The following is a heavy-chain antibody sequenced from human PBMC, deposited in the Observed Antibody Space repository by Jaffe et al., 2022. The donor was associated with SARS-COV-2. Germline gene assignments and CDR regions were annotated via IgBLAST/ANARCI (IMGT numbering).Heavy chain of an antibody. V-gene: IGHV3-66*02. CDR3: ARGIIAAAGTGFDY. Sequence: EVQLVESGGGLVQPGGSLRLSCAASGFTVSSNYMSWVRQAPGKGLEWVSVIYSDGYTYYADSVKGRFTISRDNSKNTLYLQMNSLRAEDTAVYYCARGIIAAAGTGFDYWGQGTLVTVSS. CDR2: IYSDGYT. D-gene: IGHD6-13*01. J-gene: IGHJ4*02. CDR1: GFTVSSNY.